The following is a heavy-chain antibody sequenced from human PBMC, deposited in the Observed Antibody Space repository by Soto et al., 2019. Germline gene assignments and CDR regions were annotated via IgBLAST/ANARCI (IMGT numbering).Heavy chain of an antibody. V-gene: IGHV3-21*01. CDR2: VSSSSNYI. Sequence: GGSLRLSCAASGFTFSTYTMNWVRQAPGKGLEWVSSVSSSSNYIYYADSLKGRFTISRDDAKNSLYLQMNSLRAEDTAVYFCARVMKGPMIREYYLDYWGQGTLVTVSS. CDR3: ARVMKGPMIREYYLDY. J-gene: IGHJ4*02. D-gene: IGHD3-10*01. CDR1: GFTFSTYT.